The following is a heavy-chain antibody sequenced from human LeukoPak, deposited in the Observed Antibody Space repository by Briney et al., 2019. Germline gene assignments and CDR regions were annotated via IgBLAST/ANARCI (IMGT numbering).Heavy chain of an antibody. J-gene: IGHJ4*02. CDR1: GFTFSDHY. CDR3: ARPSFSTSSGNPSDY. V-gene: IGHV3-72*01. D-gene: IGHD3-10*01. Sequence: GGSLRLSCAASGFTFSDHYMDWVRQAPGKGLEWVGRTRNKANSYTTEYAASVKGRFTISSDDSKNSLYLQMNSLKTEDTAVYYCARPSFSTSSGNPSDYWGQGTLVTVSS. CDR2: TRNKANSYTT.